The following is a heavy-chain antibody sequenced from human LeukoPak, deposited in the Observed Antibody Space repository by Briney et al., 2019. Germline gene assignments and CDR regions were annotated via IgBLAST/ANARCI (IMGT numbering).Heavy chain of an antibody. Sequence: GGSLRLSCAASGFTFSSYAMSWVRQAPGKGLEWVSAISGSGSNTYYADSVKGRFTISRDNSKKTLFLEMNSLRAEDTAVYYCAKNTPFYYSMDVWGQGTTVTVSS. CDR3: AKNTPFYYSMDV. D-gene: IGHD2-2*02. V-gene: IGHV3-23*01. CDR2: ISGSGSNT. J-gene: IGHJ6*02. CDR1: GFTFSSYA.